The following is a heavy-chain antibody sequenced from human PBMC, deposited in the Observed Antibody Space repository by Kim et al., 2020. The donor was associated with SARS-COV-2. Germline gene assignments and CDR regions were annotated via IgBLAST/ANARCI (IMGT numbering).Heavy chain of an antibody. CDR3: ASDYNDFWSGYYREDSGYFDY. J-gene: IGHJ4*02. CDR2: INPNSGGT. CDR1: GYTFTGYY. D-gene: IGHD3-3*01. V-gene: IGHV1-2*06. Sequence: ASVKVSCKASGYTFTGYYMHWVRQAPGQGLEWMGRINPNSGGTNYAQKFQGRVTMTRDTSISTAYMELSRLRSDDTAVYYCASDYNDFWSGYYREDSGYFDYWGQGTLVTVSS.